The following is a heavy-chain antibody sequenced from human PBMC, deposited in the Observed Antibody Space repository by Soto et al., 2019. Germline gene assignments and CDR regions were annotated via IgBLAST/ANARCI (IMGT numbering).Heavy chain of an antibody. J-gene: IGHJ6*02. CDR3: AIDLTHQVRGVIITRLDQGMDV. CDR2: INSDGSST. D-gene: IGHD3-10*01. V-gene: IGHV3-74*01. Sequence: GGSLRLSCAASGFTFSSYWIHWVRQAPWKGLVWVSRINSDGSSTSYADSVKGRFTISRDNAKNTLYLQMNSLRAEDTAVYYCAIDLTHQVRGVIITRLDQGMDVFGQGTTVTVYS. CDR1: GFTFSSYW.